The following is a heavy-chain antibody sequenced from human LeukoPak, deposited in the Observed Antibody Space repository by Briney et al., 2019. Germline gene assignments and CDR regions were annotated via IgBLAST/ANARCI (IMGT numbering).Heavy chain of an antibody. CDR3: ASTWYSSGWFDY. V-gene: IGHV1-46*01. CDR2: INPSGGST. D-gene: IGHD6-25*01. CDR1: GYTFTTYY. Sequence: ASVKVSCKASGYTFTTYYMHWVRQAPGQGLEWMGIINPSGGSTSYAQKFQGRVTMTRDTSTSTVYMELSGLRSEDTAVYYCASTWYSSGWFDYWGQGTLVTVSS. J-gene: IGHJ4*02.